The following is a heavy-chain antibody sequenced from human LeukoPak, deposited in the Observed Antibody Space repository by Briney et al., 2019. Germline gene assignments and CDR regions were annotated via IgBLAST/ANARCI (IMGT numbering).Heavy chain of an antibody. CDR3: ARGDSSGWYPSYYFDY. J-gene: IGHJ4*02. D-gene: IGHD6-19*01. V-gene: IGHV3-9*01. CDR2: ISWNSGSI. Sequence: PGGSLRLSCAASGFTFDDYAMHWVRQAPGKGLEWVSGISWNSGSIGYADSVKGRFTISRDNAKNSLYLQMNSLRAEDTAVYYCARGDSSGWYPSYYFDYWGQGTLVTVSS. CDR1: GFTFDDYA.